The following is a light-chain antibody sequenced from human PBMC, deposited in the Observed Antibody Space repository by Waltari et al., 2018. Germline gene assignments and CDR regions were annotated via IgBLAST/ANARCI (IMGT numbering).Light chain of an antibody. J-gene: IGLJ2*01. CDR1: SSHVGGYNY. Sequence: QSALTQPASVSGSPGQSITISCTGTSSHVGGYNYVSWYQQHPGKAPKLMIYDVSDRPSGVSFRFSGSKSGNTASLTISGLQAEDEADYYCSSYSRSSSVVFGGGTKLTVL. V-gene: IGLV2-14*03. CDR3: SSYSRSSSVV. CDR2: DVS.